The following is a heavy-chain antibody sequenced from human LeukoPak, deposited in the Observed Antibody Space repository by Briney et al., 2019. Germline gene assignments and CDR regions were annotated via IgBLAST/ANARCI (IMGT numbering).Heavy chain of an antibody. Sequence: ASVKVSCKASGYTFTSYGISWVRQAPGQGLEWMGWISAYNGNTNYAQKLQGRVTMTTDTSTSTAYMELRSLRSDDTAVYYCARDQEAYYYDSSGYSTFGYWGQGTLVTVSS. J-gene: IGHJ4*02. D-gene: IGHD3-22*01. V-gene: IGHV1-18*01. CDR2: ISAYNGNT. CDR3: ARDQEAYYYDSSGYSTFGY. CDR1: GYTFTSYG.